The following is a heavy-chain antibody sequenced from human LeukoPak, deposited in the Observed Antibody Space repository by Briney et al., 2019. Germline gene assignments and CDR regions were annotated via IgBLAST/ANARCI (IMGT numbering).Heavy chain of an antibody. D-gene: IGHD6-13*01. CDR1: GFTFSSYW. CDR2: ISSSGNTT. J-gene: IGHJ4*02. CDR3: ARGGYSSSWYFAY. V-gene: IGHV3-48*04. Sequence: PGGSLRLSCAASGFTFSSYWMHWVRQAPGKGLVWVSYISSSGNTTHYADSVKGRFTISRDNAKNSLYLQMNSLRAEDTAVYYCARGGYSSSWYFAYWGQGTLVTVSS.